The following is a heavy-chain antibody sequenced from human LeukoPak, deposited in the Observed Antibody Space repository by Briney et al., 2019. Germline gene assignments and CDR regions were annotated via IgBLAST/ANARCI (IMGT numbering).Heavy chain of an antibody. CDR1: GFTFRSYG. V-gene: IGHV3-30*18. J-gene: IGHJ6*02. D-gene: IGHD2-15*01. Sequence: PGGSLRLSCAASGFTFRSYGMHWVRQAPGKGLEWVALIPYDEGHKYYADSVKGRFTISRDNSKNTLYLQMNSLRAEDTAVYYCAKETPYCSGGTCYYFYGMDVWGQGTTVTVSS. CDR2: IPYDEGHK. CDR3: AKETPYCSGGTCYYFYGMDV.